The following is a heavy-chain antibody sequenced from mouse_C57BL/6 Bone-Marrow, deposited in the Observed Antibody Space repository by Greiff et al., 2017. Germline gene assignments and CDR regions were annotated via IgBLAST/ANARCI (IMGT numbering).Heavy chain of an antibody. CDR2: IYPGDGDT. CDR3: ARKDPLYSNYVWYAMDY. Sequence: QVQLQQSGAELVKPGASVKISCKASGYAFSSYWMNWVKQRPGKGLEWIGQIYPGDGDTNYNGKFKGKATLTADKSSSTAYMQLSSLTSEDSAVYFCARKDPLYSNYVWYAMDYWGQGTSVTVSS. V-gene: IGHV1-80*01. CDR1: GYAFSSYW. J-gene: IGHJ4*01. D-gene: IGHD2-5*01.